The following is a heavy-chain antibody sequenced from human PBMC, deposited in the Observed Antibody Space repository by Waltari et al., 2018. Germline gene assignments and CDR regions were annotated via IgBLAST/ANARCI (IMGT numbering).Heavy chain of an antibody. J-gene: IGHJ4*02. CDR3: ARPRWEVRDSYYFDY. D-gene: IGHD1-26*01. V-gene: IGHV4-39*01. Sequence: QLQLQESGPGLVKPSETLSLTCTVSGGSISSSSYYWGWIRQPPGKGLEWIGSIYYSGSTYYNPSLKSRVTISVDTSKNQFSLKLSSVTAADTAVYYCARPRWEVRDSYYFDYWGQGTLVTVSS. CDR2: IYYSGST. CDR1: GGSISSSSYY.